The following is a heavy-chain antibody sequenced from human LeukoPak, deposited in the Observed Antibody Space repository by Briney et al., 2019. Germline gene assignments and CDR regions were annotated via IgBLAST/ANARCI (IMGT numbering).Heavy chain of an antibody. CDR3: ATHPGGSDYY. V-gene: IGHV3-23*01. J-gene: IGHJ4*02. CDR1: GFTFSMYM. CDR2: ITSSGDNT. D-gene: IGHD2-15*01. Sequence: GGSLRLSCAASGFTFSMYMMSWVRQAPGKGLEWVSAITSSGDNTHYADSVKGRFTISRDNSKNTLYLQLNSLKAEDTAVYYCATHPGGSDYYWGQGTLVTVSS.